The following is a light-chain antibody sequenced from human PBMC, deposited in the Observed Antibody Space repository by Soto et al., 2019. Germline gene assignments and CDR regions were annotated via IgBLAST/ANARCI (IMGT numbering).Light chain of an antibody. V-gene: IGKV3-15*01. Sequence: EIVMTQSPATLSVSPGERATFSCRASQSVSSNLVWYQQKPGQAPRLLMYGASTRASGIPARFSGSGSGTEFALTISSLQSEDFGFYYCQQYDNWPRTFGQGTKVEIK. J-gene: IGKJ1*01. CDR1: QSVSSN. CDR2: GAS. CDR3: QQYDNWPRT.